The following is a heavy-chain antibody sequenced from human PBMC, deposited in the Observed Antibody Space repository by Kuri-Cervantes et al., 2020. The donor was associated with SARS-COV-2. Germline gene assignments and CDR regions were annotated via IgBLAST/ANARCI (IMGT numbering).Heavy chain of an antibody. D-gene: IGHD2-15*01. CDR3: AVGDCSGGSCYPDYYYGMDI. V-gene: IGHV1-69*06. CDR1: GGTFSSYA. J-gene: IGHJ6*02. Sequence: SVKVSCKASGGTFSSYAISWVRQAPGQGLEWMGGIIPIFGTANYAQKFQGRVTITADKSTSTAYLELNSLRSADTAVYYCAVGDCSGGSCYPDYYYGMDIWGQGTTVTVSS. CDR2: IIPIFGTA.